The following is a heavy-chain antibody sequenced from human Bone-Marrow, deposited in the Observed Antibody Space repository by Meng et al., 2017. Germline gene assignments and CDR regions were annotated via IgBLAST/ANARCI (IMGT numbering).Heavy chain of an antibody. J-gene: IGHJ5*02. CDR3: ARGVGGVVVPAAANWFDP. Sequence: GESPKISCAASGFTFDDYAMHWVRQAPGEGLEWVAVIWYDGSNKYYADSVKGRFTISRDNSKNTLYLQMNSPGDEDTAMYYCARGVGGVVVPAAANWFDPWGQGTLVTVSS. CDR2: IWYDGSNK. CDR1: GFTFDDYA. V-gene: IGHV3-33*08. D-gene: IGHD2-2*01.